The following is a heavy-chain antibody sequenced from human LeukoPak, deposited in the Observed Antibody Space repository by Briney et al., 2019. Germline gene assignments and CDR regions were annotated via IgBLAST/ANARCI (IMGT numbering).Heavy chain of an antibody. Sequence: PGRSLRLSCATSGFTFSTYGMHWVRQAPGKGLEWVAVISFDGTDKYYADSVKGRFTTSRDNSKNTLYLQMNSLRAEDTAVYYCAKGPLIEVAGTTWDYWGQGTLVTVSS. CDR3: AKGPLIEVAGTTWDY. J-gene: IGHJ4*02. CDR2: ISFDGTDK. CDR1: GFTFSTYG. D-gene: IGHD6-19*01. V-gene: IGHV3-33*05.